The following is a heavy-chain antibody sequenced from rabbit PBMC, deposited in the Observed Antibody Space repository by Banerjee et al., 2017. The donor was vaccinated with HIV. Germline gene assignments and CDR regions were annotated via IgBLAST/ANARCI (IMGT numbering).Heavy chain of an antibody. J-gene: IGHJ6*01. V-gene: IGHV1S40*01. Sequence: QSLEESGGDLVKPGASLTLTCTASGFSFSSDYCMCWVRQAPGKGLEWIACIDVGSSGSTYYASWAKGRFTISKTSSTTVTLQMTSLTAADTATYFCARSILTASSGGAYSTRLDLWGPGTLVTVS. D-gene: IGHD1-1*01. CDR3: ARSILTASSGGAYSTRLDL. CDR2: IDVGSSGST. CDR1: GFSFSSDYC.